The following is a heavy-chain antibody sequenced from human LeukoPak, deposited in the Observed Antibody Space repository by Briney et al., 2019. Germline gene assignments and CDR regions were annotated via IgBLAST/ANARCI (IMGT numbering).Heavy chain of an antibody. D-gene: IGHD2-8*01. CDR3: AKRDGVF. J-gene: IGHJ4*02. V-gene: IGHV3-23*01. Sequence: PGGSLRFPCAASGITFSNFAMSWVRQAPGKGLEWVSTISGSGGSTDYAGSVKGRFTISRDNSKNTLYLQMNSLRAEDTAVYYCAKRDGVFWGQGTLVTDSS. CDR2: ISGSGGST. CDR1: GITFSNFA.